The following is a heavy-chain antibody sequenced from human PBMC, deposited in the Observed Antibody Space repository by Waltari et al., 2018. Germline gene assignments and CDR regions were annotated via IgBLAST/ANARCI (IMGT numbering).Heavy chain of an antibody. V-gene: IGHV3-15*01. Sequence: EVQLVESGGGLVKPGDSLSLSCVASGFTFANAWINWVRQAPGKGLEWVVRLKSKAEGGTTDYAAPVKGRCAISRDDSKDTSYLQMNSLKTEDTAMYFCTTEGGRTWPMYWGQGTLVTVSS. CDR2: LKSKAEGGTT. D-gene: IGHD2-2*01. CDR1: GFTFANAW. J-gene: IGHJ4*02. CDR3: TTEGGRTWPMY.